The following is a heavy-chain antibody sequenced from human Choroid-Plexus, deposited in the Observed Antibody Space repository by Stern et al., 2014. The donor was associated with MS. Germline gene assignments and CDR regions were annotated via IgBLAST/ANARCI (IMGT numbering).Heavy chain of an antibody. J-gene: IGHJ5*02. V-gene: IGHV3-30*18. Sequence: VHQVESGGGVVQPGRPLRLSCVASGFTFGSCAMHWVRQAPGKGLEWVAGVSYDGSNKYYADSVKGRFTISRDNSQNTLYMQMSSLRPEDTAVYYCAKDRQYLTYFFDHWGQGSLVTVSS. D-gene: IGHD2/OR15-2a*01. CDR1: GFTFGSCA. CDR2: VSYDGSNK. CDR3: AKDRQYLTYFFDH.